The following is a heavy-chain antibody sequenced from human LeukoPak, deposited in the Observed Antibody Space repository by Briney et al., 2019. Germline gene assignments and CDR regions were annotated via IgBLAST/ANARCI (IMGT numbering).Heavy chain of an antibody. CDR2: ISYDGSNK. V-gene: IGHV3-30*18. CDR3: AKDVEQQPGDY. D-gene: IGHD6-13*01. J-gene: IGHJ4*02. Sequence: PAGGCLRLSCAASGFTFSSYGMHWVRQAPGKGLEWVAVISYDGSNKYYADSVKGRFTISRDNSKNTLYLQMNSLRAEDTAVYYCAKDVEQQPGDYWGQGTLVTVSS. CDR1: GFTFSSYG.